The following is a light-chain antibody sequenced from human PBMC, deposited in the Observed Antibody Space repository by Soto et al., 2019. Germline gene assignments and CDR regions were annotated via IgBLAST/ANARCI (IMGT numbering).Light chain of an antibody. J-gene: IGLJ1*01. CDR2: EVS. V-gene: IGLV2-14*01. CDR1: SSDVGANDF. Sequence: QSALTQPASVSGSPGQSITISCTGTSSDVGANDFVSWYQQLPGKAPKVMIYEVSNRPSGVSNRFSGSKSGNTASLTISGLQTEDEADYYCNSYTNTGARIFGTGTKSPS. CDR3: NSYTNTGARI.